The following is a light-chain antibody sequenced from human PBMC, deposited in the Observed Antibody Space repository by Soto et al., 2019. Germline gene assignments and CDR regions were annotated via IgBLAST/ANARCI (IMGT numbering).Light chain of an antibody. J-gene: IGKJ4*01. V-gene: IGKV3-15*01. Sequence: EIVMTQSPATLSVSPGDRATLSCRASQTVSTNLAWYQQKPGQGPRLLIYGASTRATGIPARFSGSGSGTEFTLTISSLHSEDFAVYYCQQYNDWPPLTFGGGTRVEI. CDR2: GAS. CDR1: QTVSTN. CDR3: QQYNDWPPLT.